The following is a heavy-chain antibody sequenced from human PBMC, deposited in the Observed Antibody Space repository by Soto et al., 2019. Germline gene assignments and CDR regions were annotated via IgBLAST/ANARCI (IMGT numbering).Heavy chain of an antibody. V-gene: IGHV4-34*01. D-gene: IGHD1-1*01. Sequence: QVQLQQWGAGLVKPSETLSLSCAVYGQSFSGHSWAWIRHPPGTGLEWIGEINESGSTYYNPSLKSRVTISTDTSKNQFSLKLSSVSAADTAAYFCARGSGIVALPGELEDVNYDYWGQGTLVNVSS. J-gene: IGHJ4*02. CDR2: INESGST. CDR1: GQSFSGHS. CDR3: ARGSGIVALPGELEDVNYDY.